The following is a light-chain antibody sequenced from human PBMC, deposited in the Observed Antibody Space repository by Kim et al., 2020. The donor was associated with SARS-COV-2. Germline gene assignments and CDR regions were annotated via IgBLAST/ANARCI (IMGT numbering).Light chain of an antibody. J-gene: IGKJ4*01. Sequence: DIQMTQSPSSVSASVGDTVTITCRAGQGIASWLAWYQLKPGKAPKLLIYAASSLPDGVPSRFSGSGSGKDFTLTISSLQPEDVGFYYCQQGNNFPVTFGGGTKVDIK. CDR3: QQGNNFPVT. V-gene: IGKV1-12*01. CDR1: QGIASW. CDR2: AAS.